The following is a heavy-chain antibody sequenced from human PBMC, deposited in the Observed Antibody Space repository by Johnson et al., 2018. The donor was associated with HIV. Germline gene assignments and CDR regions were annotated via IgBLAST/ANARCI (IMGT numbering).Heavy chain of an antibody. CDR1: GFTFSSYA. CDR2: ISWNSGSI. J-gene: IGHJ3*02. CDR3: ARARGEGAARTDAFDI. V-gene: IGHV3-20*04. Sequence: VQLVESGGGEVRPGGSLRLSCAASGFTFSSYAMHWVRQAPGKGLEWVSGISWNSGSIGYADSVKGRFTISRDNAKNSLYLQMNSLRAEDTALYYCARARGEGAARTDAFDIWGQGTMVTVSS. D-gene: IGHD6-6*01.